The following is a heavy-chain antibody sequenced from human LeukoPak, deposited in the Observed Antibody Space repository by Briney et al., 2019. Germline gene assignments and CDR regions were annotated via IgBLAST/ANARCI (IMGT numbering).Heavy chain of an antibody. CDR1: GYTFTGYY. CDR2: INPNSGGT. Sequence: ASVKVSCKTSGYTFTGYYMHWVRQAPGQGLEWMGWINPNSGGTNFAQNFQGRVTMTRDTSISTAYMELSRLRSDDTAVYYCARDQGGYYSSSWVFDYWGQGTLVTVSS. J-gene: IGHJ4*02. D-gene: IGHD6-13*01. CDR3: ARDQGGYYSSSWVFDY. V-gene: IGHV1-2*02.